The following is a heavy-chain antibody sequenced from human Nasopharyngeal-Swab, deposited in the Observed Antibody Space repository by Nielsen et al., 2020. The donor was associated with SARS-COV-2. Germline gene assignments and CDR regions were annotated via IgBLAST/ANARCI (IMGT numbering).Heavy chain of an antibody. D-gene: IGHD6-13*01. CDR2: IKQDGSEN. CDR1: GFTFSSYW. J-gene: IGHJ3*02. V-gene: IGHV3-7*01. CDR3: AARYSSGWWDAFDI. Sequence: LSLTCAASGFTFSSYWMSWVRQAPGKGLEWVANIKQDGSENYYVDSVKGRFTISRDNAKNSLYLQMNSLRAEDTAVYYCAARYSSGWWDAFDIWGQGTMVTVSS.